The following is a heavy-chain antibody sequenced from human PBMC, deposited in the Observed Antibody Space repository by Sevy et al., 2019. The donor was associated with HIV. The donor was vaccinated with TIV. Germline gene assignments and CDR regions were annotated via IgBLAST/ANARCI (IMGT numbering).Heavy chain of an antibody. J-gene: IGHJ3*02. V-gene: IGHV1-2*02. CDR1: GCTFTGYY. Sequence: ASVKVSCKASGCTFTGYYMHWVRQAPGQGLEWMGWINPNSGGTNYAQKFQGRVTMTRDTSISTAYMELSRLRSDDTAVYYCARDGHYDSSGYYFGVGAFDIWGQGTMVTVSS. CDR2: INPNSGGT. D-gene: IGHD3-22*01. CDR3: ARDGHYDSSGYYFGVGAFDI.